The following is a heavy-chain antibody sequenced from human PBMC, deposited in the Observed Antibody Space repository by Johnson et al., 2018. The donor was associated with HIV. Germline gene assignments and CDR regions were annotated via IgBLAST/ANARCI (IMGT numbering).Heavy chain of an antibody. J-gene: IGHJ3*02. CDR1: GFTFSDYY. CDR2: IKQDGSEK. V-gene: IGHV3-7*01. CDR3: ARVPEGDDDAFDI. D-gene: IGHD2-21*01. Sequence: VESGGGLVQPGGSLRLSCAASGFTFSDYYMSWIRQAPGKGLEWEANIKQDGSEKYYVDSVKGRFTISRDNAKNSLYLQMNSLRAEDTAVYYCARVPEGDDDAFDIWGQGTMVTVSS.